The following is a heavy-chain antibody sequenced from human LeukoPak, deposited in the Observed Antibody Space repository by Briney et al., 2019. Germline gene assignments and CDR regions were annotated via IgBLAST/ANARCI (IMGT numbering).Heavy chain of an antibody. D-gene: IGHD3-10*01. CDR1: GGSFSGYY. V-gene: IGHV4-34*01. Sequence: PSETLSLTCAVYGGSFSGYYWSWIRQPPGKGLEWIGEINHSGSTNYNPSLKSRVTISVDTSKNQFSLKLSSVTAADTAVYYCARVLLWFGEHFDYWGQGTLVTVSS. CDR2: INHSGST. CDR3: ARVLLWFGEHFDY. J-gene: IGHJ4*02.